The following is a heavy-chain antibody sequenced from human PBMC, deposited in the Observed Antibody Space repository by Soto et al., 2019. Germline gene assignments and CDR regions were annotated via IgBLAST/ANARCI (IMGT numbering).Heavy chain of an antibody. CDR3: AKDFGELVDYDLVLRRNYFDY. J-gene: IGHJ4*02. CDR1: GFTFSSYG. D-gene: IGHD3-16*01. CDR2: ISYDGSNK. Sequence: QVQLVESGGGVVQPGRSLRLSCAASGFTFSSYGMHWVRQAPGKGLEWVAVISYDGSNKYYADSVKGRFTISRDNSKNTLYLQMNSLRAEDTAVYYCAKDFGELVDYDLVLRRNYFDYWGQGTLVTVSS. V-gene: IGHV3-30*18.